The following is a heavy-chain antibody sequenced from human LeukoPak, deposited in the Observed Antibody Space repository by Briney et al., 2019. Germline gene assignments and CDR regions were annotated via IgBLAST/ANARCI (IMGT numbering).Heavy chain of an antibody. D-gene: IGHD6-13*01. CDR3: ARDTGTGYSSSWYGYY. CDR2: ISYDGSNK. CDR1: GFTFSSYA. V-gene: IGHV3-30-3*01. Sequence: PGRSLRLSCAASGFTFSSYAMHWVRQAPGKGLEGVAVISYDGSNKYYADSVKGRFTISRDNSKNTLYLQMNSLRAEDTAVYYCARDTGTGYSSSWYGYYWGQGTLVTVSS. J-gene: IGHJ4*02.